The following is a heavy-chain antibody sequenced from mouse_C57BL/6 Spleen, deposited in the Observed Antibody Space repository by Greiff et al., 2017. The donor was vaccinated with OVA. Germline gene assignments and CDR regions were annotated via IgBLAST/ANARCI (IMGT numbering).Heavy chain of an antibody. D-gene: IGHD3-3*01. CDR2: IRSKSNNYAT. CDR3: VRGDGAY. V-gene: IGHV10-1*01. J-gene: IGHJ3*01. CDR1: GFSFNTYA. Sequence: GGGLVQPKGSLKLSCAASGFSFNTYAMNWVRQAPGKGLEWVARIRSKSNNYATYYADSVKDRFTISRDDSESMLYLQMNNLKTEDTAMYYCVRGDGAYWGQGTLVTVSA.